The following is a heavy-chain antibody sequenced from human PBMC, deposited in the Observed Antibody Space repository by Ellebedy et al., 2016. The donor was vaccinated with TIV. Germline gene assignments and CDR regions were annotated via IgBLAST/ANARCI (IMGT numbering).Heavy chain of an antibody. Sequence: GESLKISXAASGFTFSSYGMHWVRQAPGKGLEWVAVIWYDGSNKYYADSVKGRFTISRDNSKNTLYLQMNSLRAEDTAVYYCARDRPATRPNYGMDVWGQGTTVTVSS. CDR1: GFTFSSYG. V-gene: IGHV3-33*01. CDR3: ARDRPATRPNYGMDV. J-gene: IGHJ6*02. D-gene: IGHD2-2*01. CDR2: IWYDGSNK.